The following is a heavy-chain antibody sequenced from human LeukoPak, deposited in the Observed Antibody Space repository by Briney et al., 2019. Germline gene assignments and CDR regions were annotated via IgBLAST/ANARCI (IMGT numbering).Heavy chain of an antibody. CDR2: IKHDGSEK. V-gene: IGHV3-7*01. D-gene: IGHD3-3*01. CDR3: ATDRGWRTSGYYLYYFEY. CDR1: GFIFTNYF. Sequence: AGGSLRLSCAASGFIFTNYFMSWVRQAPGKGLEWVASIKHDGSEKYYVDSVRGRFTISRDNTVNLLYLQMSSLRAEDTAVYYCATDRGWRTSGYYLYYFEYWGQGTLVTFSS. J-gene: IGHJ4*02.